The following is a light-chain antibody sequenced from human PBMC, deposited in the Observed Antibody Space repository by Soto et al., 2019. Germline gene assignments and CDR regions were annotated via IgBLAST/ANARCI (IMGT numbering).Light chain of an antibody. Sequence: EIVMTQSPATLSVSPGEKATLSCRASQGVSTNLAWYQQKPGQPPRLLIYGASTRATGIPARFSGSGSGTEFTLTISSLQSEDFAIYFCQQYNNWPPDRTFGQGTKVEIK. CDR3: QQYNNWPPDRT. V-gene: IGKV3-15*01. CDR1: QGVSTN. J-gene: IGKJ1*01. CDR2: GAS.